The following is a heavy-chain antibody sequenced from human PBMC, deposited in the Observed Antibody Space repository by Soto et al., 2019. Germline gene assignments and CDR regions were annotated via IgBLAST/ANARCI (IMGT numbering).Heavy chain of an antibody. D-gene: IGHD3-10*01. J-gene: IGHJ6*02. CDR2: ISGSGGST. Sequence: GGSLRLSYAASGFTFSSYAMSWVRQAPGKGLEWVSAISGSGGSTYYADSVKGRFTISRDNSKNTLYLQMNSLRAEDTAVYYCAKDKGSSSLRYYYYYGMDVWGQGTTVTVSS. CDR1: GFTFSSYA. CDR3: AKDKGSSSLRYYYYYGMDV. V-gene: IGHV3-23*01.